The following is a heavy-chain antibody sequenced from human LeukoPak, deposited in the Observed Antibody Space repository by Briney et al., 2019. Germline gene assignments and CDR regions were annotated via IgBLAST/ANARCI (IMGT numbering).Heavy chain of an antibody. D-gene: IGHD4-11*01. CDR1: GGSISSSSYY. CDR2: IYYSGST. J-gene: IGHJ4*02. Sequence: SETLSLTCTVSGGSISSSSYYWGWIRQPPGKGLEWIGSIYYSGSTYYNPPLKSRVTISVDTSKNQFSLKLSSVTAADTAVYYCARDLTTPGAYWGQGTLVTVSS. V-gene: IGHV4-39*07. CDR3: ARDLTTPGAY.